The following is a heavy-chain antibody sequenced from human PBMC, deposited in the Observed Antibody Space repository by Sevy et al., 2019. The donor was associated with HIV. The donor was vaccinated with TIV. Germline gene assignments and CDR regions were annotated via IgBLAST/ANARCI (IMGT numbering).Heavy chain of an antibody. D-gene: IGHD5-12*01. V-gene: IGHV4-61*02. Sequence: SETLSLTCTVSGGSIRSGRFYWTWIRQSAGKGLEWVGRIFPSGSSNFNPSMMSRVSMSIDTSKKQFSLRLASVTAADAAVYYCARVEGDGYNYGYFDSWGPGTLVTVSS. CDR2: IFPSGSS. CDR1: GGSIRSGRFY. CDR3: ARVEGDGYNYGYFDS. J-gene: IGHJ4*02.